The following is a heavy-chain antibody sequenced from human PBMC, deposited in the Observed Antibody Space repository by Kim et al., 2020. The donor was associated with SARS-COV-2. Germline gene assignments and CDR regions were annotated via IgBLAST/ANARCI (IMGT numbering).Heavy chain of an antibody. D-gene: IGHD1-26*01. V-gene: IGHV3-23*01. J-gene: IGHJ4*01. CDR3: AKGSLFDW. CDR1: GFPFNTYE. Sequence: GGSLRLSCAASGFPFNTYEMTWGRQAPGKGLEWVSSISPGGHSTYYADSVKGRFTISRDNSKDALYLQMNSLRAEDTAIYYCAKGSLFDWWGQEPKSSSPQ. CDR2: ISPGGHST.